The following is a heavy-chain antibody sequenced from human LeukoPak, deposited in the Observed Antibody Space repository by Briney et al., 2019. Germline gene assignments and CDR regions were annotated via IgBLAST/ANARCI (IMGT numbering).Heavy chain of an antibody. D-gene: IGHD2-15*01. CDR2: INPNSGGT. V-gene: IGHV1-2*02. Sequence: ASVKVSCKASGYTFTGYYMHWVRPAPGQGLEWMGWINPNSGGTNYAQKFQGRVTMTRDTSISTAYMELSRLRSDDTAVYYCARVGGYCSGGSCYSQQSDAFDIWGQGTMVTVSS. J-gene: IGHJ3*02. CDR3: ARVGGYCSGGSCYSQQSDAFDI. CDR1: GYTFTGYY.